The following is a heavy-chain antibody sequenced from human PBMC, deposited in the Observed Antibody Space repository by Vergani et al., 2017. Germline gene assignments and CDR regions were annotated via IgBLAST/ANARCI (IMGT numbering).Heavy chain of an antibody. CDR1: GDSISSGSYY. D-gene: IGHD6-19*01. CDR3: ARGAYSTGWYEVSSYYYYGMDV. CDR2: IYARGST. J-gene: IGHJ6*02. Sequence: QVQLQESGPGLVKPSQTLSLTCTVSGDSISSGSYYWSWIRQPAGQGLEWIGRIYARGSTNYNPPLRSRVTISVETSKNQFSLKLGSVTAADTAVYYCARGAYSTGWYEVSSYYYYGMDVWGQGTTVTVSS. V-gene: IGHV4-61*02.